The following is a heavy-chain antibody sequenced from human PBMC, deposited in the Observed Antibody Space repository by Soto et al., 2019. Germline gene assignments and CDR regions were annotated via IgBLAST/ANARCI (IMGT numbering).Heavy chain of an antibody. CDR1: GYTFTSYG. CDR2: ISAYNGNT. D-gene: IGHD6-13*01. CDR3: AREMDDSSWSSVEYFQH. Sequence: SVKVSCKASGYTFTSYGINWLRQAPGQGLEWMGWISAYNGNTNYAQKLQGRVTMTTDTSTSTAYMELRSLRSDDTAVYYCAREMDDSSWSSVEYFQHWGQGTLVTAPQ. J-gene: IGHJ1*01. V-gene: IGHV1-18*01.